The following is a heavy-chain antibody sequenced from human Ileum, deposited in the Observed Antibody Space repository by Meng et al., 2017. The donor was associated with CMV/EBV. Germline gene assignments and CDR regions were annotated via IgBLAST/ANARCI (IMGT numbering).Heavy chain of an antibody. CDR3: ARATRTDENNWNQTLHY. CDR2: IFHGGTT. V-gene: IGHV4-4*02. Sequence: MISSDWWVWGRPSPEKGREWLSEIFHGGTTNYRPSHRRRLTMSVDTSNNQFSMEINSVTAADTADYYCARATRTDENNWNQTLHYWGPGILVTVSS. J-gene: IGHJ4*02. D-gene: IGHD1-1*01. CDR1: MISSDW.